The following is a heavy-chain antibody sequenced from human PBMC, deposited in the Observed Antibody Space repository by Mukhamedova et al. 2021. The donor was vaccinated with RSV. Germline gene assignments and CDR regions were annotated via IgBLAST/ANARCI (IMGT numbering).Heavy chain of an antibody. CDR3: ARVGTY. Sequence: IRQPPGKGLEWTGEINQSGSTNYNPSLKSRVTISQDTSKNQFFLKLSSVTAADTAVYYCARVGTYWGQGTLVTVSS. V-gene: IGHV4-34*01. J-gene: IGHJ4*02. D-gene: IGHD7-27*01. CDR2: INQSGST.